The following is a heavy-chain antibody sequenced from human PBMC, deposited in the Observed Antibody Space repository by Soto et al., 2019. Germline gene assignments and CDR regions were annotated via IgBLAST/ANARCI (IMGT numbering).Heavy chain of an antibody. CDR2: IYYSGS. Sequence: SETLSLTCTVSGGSIGSGGYYWSWIRQHPGKGLEWIGYIYYSGSYYNPSLKSRVTISVDTSKNQFSLKLSSVTAADTAVYYCARDSSGYCTFDYWGQGTPVTVSS. CDR3: ARDSSGYCTFDY. V-gene: IGHV4-31*03. D-gene: IGHD3-22*01. J-gene: IGHJ4*02. CDR1: GGSIGSGGYY.